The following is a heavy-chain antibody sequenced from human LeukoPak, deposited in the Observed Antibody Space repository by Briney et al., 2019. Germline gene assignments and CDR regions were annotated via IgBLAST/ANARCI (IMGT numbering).Heavy chain of an antibody. J-gene: IGHJ4*02. CDR1: GFTFSGSA. V-gene: IGHV3-73*01. CDR3: TRHGDYGDYEFDY. CDR2: IRSKANSYAT. D-gene: IGHD4-17*01. Sequence: PGGSLKLSCAASGFTFSGSAMHWVRQASGKGLEWVGRIRSKANSYATAYAASVKGRFTISGDDSKNTAYLQMNSLKTEDTAVYYCTRHGDYGDYEFDYWGQGTLVTVSS.